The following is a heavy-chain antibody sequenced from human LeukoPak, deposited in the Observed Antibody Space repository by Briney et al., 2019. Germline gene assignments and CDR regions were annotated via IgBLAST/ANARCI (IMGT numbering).Heavy chain of an antibody. CDR2: INSDGSST. CDR1: GFTFSYYW. CDR3: ARGSQWLDYYMDV. V-gene: IGHV3-74*01. Sequence: GGSLRLSCVASGFTFSYYWMHWVRQAPGKGLVWVSRINSDGSSTTYADSVKGRFVISRDNAKNTVYLQMNSLRAEDTAVYYCARGSQWLDYYMDVWGKGTTVTVSS. D-gene: IGHD6-19*01. J-gene: IGHJ6*03.